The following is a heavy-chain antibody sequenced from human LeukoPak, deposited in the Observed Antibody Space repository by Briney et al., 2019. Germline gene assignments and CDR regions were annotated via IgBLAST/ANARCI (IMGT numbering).Heavy chain of an antibody. J-gene: IGHJ4*02. D-gene: IGHD4-23*01. CDR2: INPNSGGT. Sequence: ASVKVSCKASGYSFTNHALIWVRQAPGQGLEWVGWINPNSGGTNYAQKFQGRVTMTRGTSISTAYIELSRLRSDDTAVYYCARDLTGDYGGDYWGQGTLVTVSS. V-gene: IGHV1-2*02. CDR3: ARDLTGDYGGDY. CDR1: GYSFTNHA.